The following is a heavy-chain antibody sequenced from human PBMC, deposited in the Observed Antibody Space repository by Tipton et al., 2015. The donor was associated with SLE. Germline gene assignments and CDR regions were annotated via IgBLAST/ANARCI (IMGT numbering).Heavy chain of an antibody. V-gene: IGHV4-34*01. CDR1: GASLSSFF. Sequence: TLSLTCTVSGASLSSFFWAWIRQPPGKGLEWIGEINHSGNTNFNPSLGSRVTISVDTSKNQFSLKVNSVTAADTAVYYCARVLGGDDPLYYFDVWGRGTLVTVSS. CDR3: ARVLGGDDPLYYFDV. J-gene: IGHJ2*01. D-gene: IGHD2-21*01. CDR2: INHSGNT.